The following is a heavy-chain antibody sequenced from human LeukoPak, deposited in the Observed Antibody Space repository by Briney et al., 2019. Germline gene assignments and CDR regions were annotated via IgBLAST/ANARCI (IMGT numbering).Heavy chain of an antibody. CDR3: ARQGVGSPEYFQH. D-gene: IGHD1-26*01. CDR1: GYTFTGYY. V-gene: IGHV1-2*02. J-gene: IGHJ1*01. Sequence: ASAKVSCKASGYTFTGYYMHWVRQAPGQGLEWMGWINPNSGGTNYAQKFQGRVTMTRDTSISTAYMELSRLRSDDTAVYYCARQGVGSPEYFQHWGQGTLVTVSS. CDR2: INPNSGGT.